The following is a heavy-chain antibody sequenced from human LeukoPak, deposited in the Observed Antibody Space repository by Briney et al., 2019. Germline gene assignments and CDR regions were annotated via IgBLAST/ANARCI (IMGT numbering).Heavy chain of an antibody. V-gene: IGHV1-2*02. CDR3: ARGFTIFGVVDY. CDR1: GYTFIGYY. Sequence: ASVKVSCKASGYTFIGYYMHWVRQAPGQGLEWMGWINPNSGGTNYAQKFQGRVTMTRDTSISTAYMELSRLRSDDTAVYYCARGFTIFGVVDYWGQGTLVTVSS. D-gene: IGHD3-3*01. J-gene: IGHJ4*02. CDR2: INPNSGGT.